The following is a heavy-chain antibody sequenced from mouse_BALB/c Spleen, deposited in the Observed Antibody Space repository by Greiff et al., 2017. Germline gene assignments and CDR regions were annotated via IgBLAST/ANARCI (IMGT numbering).Heavy chain of an antibody. CDR2: INPYNDGT. D-gene: IGHD2-4*01. V-gene: IGHV1-14*01. Sequence: EVHVKQSGPELVKPGASVKMSCKASGYTFTSYVMHWVKQKPGQGLEWIGYINPYNDGTKYNEKFKGKATLTSDKSSSTAYMELSSLTSEDSAVYYCARFDSISSWFAYWGQGTLVTVSA. CDR1: GYTFTSYV. CDR3: ARFDSISSWFAY. J-gene: IGHJ3*01.